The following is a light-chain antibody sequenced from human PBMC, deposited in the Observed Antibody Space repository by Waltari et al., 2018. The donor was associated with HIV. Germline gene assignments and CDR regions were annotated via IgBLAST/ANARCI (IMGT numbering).Light chain of an antibody. CDR2: DCS. CDR1: SSDVGAHNL. V-gene: IGLV2-23*01. CDR3: CSYGGVPILYV. J-gene: IGLJ1*01. Sequence: QSALTQPASVSGSPGRASTISCPGTSSDVGAHNLVSWYQQHPNNAPNLIIYDCSKRPSGVSLRFSGSKSGNTASLRIVGLQPEDEADYYCCSYGGVPILYVFGGGTTVTV.